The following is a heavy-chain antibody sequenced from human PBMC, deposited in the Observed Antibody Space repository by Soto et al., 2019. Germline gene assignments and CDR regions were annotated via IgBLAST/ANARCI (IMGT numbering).Heavy chain of an antibody. V-gene: IGHV3-23*01. J-gene: IGHJ3*02. D-gene: IGHD2-2*01. CDR1: GFTFSSYA. CDR2: ISGSGGST. CDR3: AKQDNNIVGVPAVLEPFDI. Sequence: EVQLLESGGGLVQPGGSLRLSCAASGFTFSSYAMSWVRQAPGKGLEWVSAISGSGGSTYYADSVKGRFTISRDNSKNTLYLQMNSLRAEDTAVYYCAKQDNNIVGVPAVLEPFDIWGQGTMVTVSS.